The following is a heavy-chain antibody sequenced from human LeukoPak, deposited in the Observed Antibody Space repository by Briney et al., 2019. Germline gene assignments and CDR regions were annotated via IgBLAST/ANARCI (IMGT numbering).Heavy chain of an antibody. CDR2: ISSSSSYI. CDR3: ARAPVAVDFDY. V-gene: IGHV3-21*01. CDR1: GFTFSSYS. Sequence: GGSLRLSCAASGFTFSSYSMNWVRQAPGKWMGWVSSISSSSSYIYYADSVKGRFTIARDNAKNSLYLQMNSLRAEDTAVYYCARAPVAVDFDYWGQGTLVTVSS. D-gene: IGHD2-2*01. J-gene: IGHJ4*02.